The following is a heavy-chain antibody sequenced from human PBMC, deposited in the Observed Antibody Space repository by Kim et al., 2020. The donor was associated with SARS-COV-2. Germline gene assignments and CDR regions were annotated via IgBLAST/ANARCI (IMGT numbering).Heavy chain of an antibody. Sequence: GGSLRLSCEASGFTFRAYAMTWVRQAPGKGLEWVSIISSGDGDSTFYTDFVKGRFTISRDNSKNTLYLHTNNLRADDTAVYYCAKATPWVTTPQLDLWGRGTLVTVSS. J-gene: IGHJ2*01. D-gene: IGHD4-17*01. V-gene: IGHV3-23*01. CDR1: GFTFRAYA. CDR3: AKATPWVTTPQLDL. CDR2: ISSGDGDST.